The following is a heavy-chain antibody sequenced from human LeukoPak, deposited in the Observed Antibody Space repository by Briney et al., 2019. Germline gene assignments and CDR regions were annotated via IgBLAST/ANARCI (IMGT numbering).Heavy chain of an antibody. CDR3: AKDRSTLWFGGSHFDY. D-gene: IGHD3-10*01. V-gene: IGHV3-23*01. CDR1: GFTFSSYA. J-gene: IGHJ4*02. Sequence: GGSLRLSCAASGFTFSSYAMSWVRQAPGKGLEWVSAISGSGGSTYYADSVKGRFTISRDNSKNTLYLQMNSLRAEDTAVYYCAKDRSTLWFGGSHFDYWGQGTLVTVSS. CDR2: ISGSGGST.